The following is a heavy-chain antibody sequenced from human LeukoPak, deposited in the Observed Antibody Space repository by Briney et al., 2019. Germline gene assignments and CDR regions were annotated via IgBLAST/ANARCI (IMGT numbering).Heavy chain of an antibody. J-gene: IGHJ5*02. D-gene: IGHD6-19*01. Sequence: SETLSLTCTVSGGSISSYYWSWIRQPPGKGLEWIGYIYYSGSTNYNPSLKSRVTISVDTSKNQFSLKLSSVTAADTAVYYCARGLAVAGTFVRKNWFDPWGQGTLVTVSP. CDR1: GGSISSYY. V-gene: IGHV4-59*08. CDR3: ARGLAVAGTFVRKNWFDP. CDR2: IYYSGST.